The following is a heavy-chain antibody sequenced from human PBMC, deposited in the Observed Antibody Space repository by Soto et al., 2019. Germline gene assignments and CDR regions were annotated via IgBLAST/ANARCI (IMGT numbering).Heavy chain of an antibody. Sequence: TFSYHALNWVRQAPGKGLEWVAVISYDGDNKYIAESVKGRFTISRDNSKNTVSLQMNSLRAEDTAMYFCARGTTTSAFSAMDVWGQGTTVTVSS. J-gene: IGHJ6*02. D-gene: IGHD1-1*01. CDR3: ARGTTTSAFSAMDV. CDR2: ISYDGDNK. CDR1: TFSYHA. V-gene: IGHV3-30-3*01.